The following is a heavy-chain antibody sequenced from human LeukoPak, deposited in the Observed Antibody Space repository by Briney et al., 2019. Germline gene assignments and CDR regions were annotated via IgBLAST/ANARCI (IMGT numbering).Heavy chain of an antibody. CDR1: GFTFSDYY. D-gene: IGHD5-24*01. CDR3: ARSGAQMATITGDY. V-gene: IGHV3-11*01. J-gene: IGHJ4*02. Sequence: GGSLRLSCAASGFTFSDYYMSWIRQAPGKGLEWISYISSGGSTIYYADSVKGRFTISRDNAKNSLYLQMNSLRAEDTAVYYCARSGAQMATITGDYWGQGTLVTVSS. CDR2: ISSGGSTI.